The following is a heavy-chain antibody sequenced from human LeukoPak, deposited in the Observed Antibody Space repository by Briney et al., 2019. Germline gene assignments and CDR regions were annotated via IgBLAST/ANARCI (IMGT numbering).Heavy chain of an antibody. CDR2: IQSKPDGGTA. CDR3: TTRGHLRGIDH. J-gene: IGHJ4*02. CDR1: GFTFSKAW. D-gene: IGHD3-10*01. V-gene: IGHV3-15*01. Sequence: GGSLRLSCAASGFTFSKAWMNWVRQAPGKGLEWVGHIQSKPDGGTADYAAPVKGRFTISRDDSKNTLYLVINSLKTEDTAVYYCTTRGHLRGIDHWGQGTLVTVSS.